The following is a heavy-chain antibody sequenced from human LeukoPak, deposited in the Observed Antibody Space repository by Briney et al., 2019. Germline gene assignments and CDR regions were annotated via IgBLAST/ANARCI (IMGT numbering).Heavy chain of an antibody. CDR1: GGSIRGYY. Sequence: SETLSLTCTVSGGSIRGYYWSWIRQPPGKGLEWIGYIYYSGSTNYNPSLKSRVTISVDTSKNQFSLKLNSVTAADTAVYYCARRYDSSGYWYYFDYWGQGTLVTVSS. V-gene: IGHV4-59*08. CDR3: ARRYDSSGYWYYFDY. D-gene: IGHD3-22*01. J-gene: IGHJ4*02. CDR2: IYYSGST.